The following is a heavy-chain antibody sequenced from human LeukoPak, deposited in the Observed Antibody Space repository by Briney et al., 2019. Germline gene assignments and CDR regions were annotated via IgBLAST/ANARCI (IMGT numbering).Heavy chain of an antibody. CDR2: INSDGSST. J-gene: IGHJ6*03. V-gene: IGHV3-74*01. CDR1: GFTFSSYW. Sequence: EGSLRLSCAASGFTFSSYWMHWVRQAPGKGLVWVSRINSDGSSTSYADSVKGRFTISRDNAKNTLYLQMNSLRAEDTAVYYCARARSGYYYYYMDVWGKGTTVTVSS. D-gene: IGHD3-16*02. CDR3: ARARSGYYYYYMDV.